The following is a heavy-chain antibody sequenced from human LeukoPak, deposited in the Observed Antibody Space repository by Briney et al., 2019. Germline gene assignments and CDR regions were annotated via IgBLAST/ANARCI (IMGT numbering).Heavy chain of an antibody. Sequence: PGGSLRLSCAASGFTFSSYGMHWVRQAPGKGLEWVAVIWYDGSNKYYADSVKGRFTISRDNSKNTLYLQMNSLRAEGTAVYYCAKDNRIYCSSTSCLYYYYYMDVWGKGTTVTVSS. CDR1: GFTFSSYG. CDR3: AKDNRIYCSSTSCLYYYYYMDV. CDR2: IWYDGSNK. V-gene: IGHV3-33*06. D-gene: IGHD2-2*01. J-gene: IGHJ6*03.